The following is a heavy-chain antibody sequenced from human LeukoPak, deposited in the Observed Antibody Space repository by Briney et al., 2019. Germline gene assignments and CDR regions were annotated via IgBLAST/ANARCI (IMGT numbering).Heavy chain of an antibody. CDR3: AQLGYSYGYYVDY. D-gene: IGHD5-18*01. J-gene: IGHJ4*02. CDR1: GFTFSDYY. CDR2: ISSSSSYT. Sequence: GGSLRLSCAASGFTFSDYYMSWIRQAPGKWLEWVSYISSSSSYTNYADSVKGRFTIARDNAKNSLYLQMNSLRAEDTAVYYCAQLGYSYGYYVDYWGQGTLVTVSS. V-gene: IGHV3-11*06.